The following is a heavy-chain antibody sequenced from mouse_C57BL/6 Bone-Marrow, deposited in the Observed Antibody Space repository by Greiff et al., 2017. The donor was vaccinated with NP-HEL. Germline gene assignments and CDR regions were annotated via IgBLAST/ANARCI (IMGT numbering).Heavy chain of an antibody. Sequence: VQLQQSGAELVRPGASVKLSCTASGFNIHDYYMHWVKQRPEQGLEWIGRIDPEDGDTEYAPKFQGKATMTADPSSNTAYLPLSSLTSEDTAVYYCTTRGDGSSDGYWGQGTTLTVSS. CDR2: IDPEDGDT. CDR1: GFNIHDYY. CDR3: TTRGDGSSDGY. V-gene: IGHV14-1*01. J-gene: IGHJ2*01. D-gene: IGHD1-1*01.